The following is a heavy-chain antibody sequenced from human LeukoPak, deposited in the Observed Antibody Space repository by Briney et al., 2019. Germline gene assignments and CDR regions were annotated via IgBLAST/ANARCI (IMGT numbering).Heavy chain of an antibody. CDR2: MNPNSGNT. V-gene: IGHV1-8*01. CDR3: ARGEDIVVVVAASGKGMDV. CDR1: GYTFTSYD. D-gene: IGHD2-15*01. Sequence: WASVKVSCKASGYTFTSYDINWVRQAPGQGLEWMGWMNPNSGNTGYAQKFQGRVTMTRNTSISTAYMELSSLRSEDTAVYYCARGEDIVVVVAASGKGMDVWGQGTTVTVSS. J-gene: IGHJ6*02.